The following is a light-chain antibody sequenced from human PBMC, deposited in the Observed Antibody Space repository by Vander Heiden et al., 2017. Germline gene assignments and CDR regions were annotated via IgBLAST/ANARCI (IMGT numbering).Light chain of an antibody. V-gene: IGLV2-14*03. CDR1: SSDIGGHNY. CDR3: SSYTSSSTII. J-gene: IGLJ2*01. Sequence: QSALTQPASASGSTGQPIAISCTGTSSDIGGHNYVSWYQHHPGKAPKLMIYNVNTRPAGASDRFSGSKSGNTASLTISGLQAEDEADYYCSSYTSSSTIIFGGGTKLTVL. CDR2: NVN.